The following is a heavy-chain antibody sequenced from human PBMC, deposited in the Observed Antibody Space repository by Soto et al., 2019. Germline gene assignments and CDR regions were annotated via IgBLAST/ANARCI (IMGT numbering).Heavy chain of an antibody. CDR1: GGTLSSFINYP. CDR3: ARRDTSGFLRYFDN. D-gene: IGHD3-3*01. CDR2: IVPNVGTV. Sequence: SVKVSCKASGGTLSSFINYPIDWVRQAPGQGLEWMGGIVPNVGTVNYAQKFRGRVTVTADKSTGTAYMELSSLRSEDTALYYCARRDTSGFLRYFDNWGQGTLVTVSS. V-gene: IGHV1-69*06. J-gene: IGHJ4*03.